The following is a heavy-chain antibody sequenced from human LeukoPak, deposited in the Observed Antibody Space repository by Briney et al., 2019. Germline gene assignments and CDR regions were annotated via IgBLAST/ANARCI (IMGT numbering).Heavy chain of an antibody. Sequence: GGSLRLSCAASGFTFSSYGMSWVRQAPGKGLEWVSAISGSGGSTYYADSVKGRFTISRDNSKNTLYLQMNSLRAEDTAVYYCAKYGEYSYGRDAFDIWGQGTMVTVSS. D-gene: IGHD5-18*01. CDR3: AKYGEYSYGRDAFDI. J-gene: IGHJ3*02. CDR2: ISGSGGST. CDR1: GFTFSSYG. V-gene: IGHV3-23*01.